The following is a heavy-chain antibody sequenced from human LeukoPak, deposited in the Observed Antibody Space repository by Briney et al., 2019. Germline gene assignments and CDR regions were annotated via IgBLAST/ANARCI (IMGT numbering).Heavy chain of an antibody. D-gene: IGHD3-10*01. CDR2: ISSSDSAT. Sequence: GGSLRLSCAASGFTFSSYEMNWVRQAPGKGLEWVSYISSSDSATYYADSVKGRFTISRDNSKNTLYLQMNSLRAEDTAVYYCAKDQTRNYYGSGSYDYWGQGTLVTVSS. CDR3: AKDQTRNYYGSGSYDY. CDR1: GFTFSSYE. V-gene: IGHV3-48*03. J-gene: IGHJ4*02.